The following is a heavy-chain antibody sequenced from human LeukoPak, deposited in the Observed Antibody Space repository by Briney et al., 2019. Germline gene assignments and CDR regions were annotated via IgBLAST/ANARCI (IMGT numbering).Heavy chain of an antibody. CDR2: ISSTSSTI. CDR3: ARDRIGATGSYYFDY. J-gene: IGHJ4*02. CDR1: GFTFSIYS. V-gene: IGHV3-48*02. Sequence: GGFLRLSCAASGFTFSIYSIDWVRQAPGKGLEWVSFISSTSSTIYYADSVKGRFTISRDNDKSSLYLQMSSLRDEGTAVYYCARDRIGATGSYYFDYWGQGTLVTVSS. D-gene: IGHD6-13*01.